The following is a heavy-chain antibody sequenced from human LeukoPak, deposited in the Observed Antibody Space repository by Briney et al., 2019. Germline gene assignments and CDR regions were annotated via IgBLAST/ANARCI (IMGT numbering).Heavy chain of an antibody. V-gene: IGHV3-21*01. Sequence: PGGSLRLSCAASGFTFSSYSMNWVRQAPGKGLELVSSISSSSSYIYYADSVKGRFTISRDNAKNSLYLQMNSLRAEDTAVYYCARSDSDYDFWRGDAFDIWGQGTMVTVSS. J-gene: IGHJ3*02. CDR1: GFTFSSYS. D-gene: IGHD3-3*01. CDR2: ISSSSSYI. CDR3: ARSDSDYDFWRGDAFDI.